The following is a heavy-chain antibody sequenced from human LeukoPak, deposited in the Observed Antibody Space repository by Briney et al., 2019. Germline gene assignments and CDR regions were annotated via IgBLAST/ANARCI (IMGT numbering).Heavy chain of an antibody. J-gene: IGHJ5*02. Sequence: GRSLRISCAASGFTFSSYAIHCVRQAPGKGLEWVAVISYDGSNKNYADSVKGRFTISRDNSKNTVYLQMNSLRAEDTAVYYCARGIVVVVAATSNWSHPWGQGTLVTVSS. D-gene: IGHD2-15*01. CDR1: GFTFSSYA. CDR2: ISYDGSNK. V-gene: IGHV3-30-3*01. CDR3: ARGIVVVVAATSNWSHP.